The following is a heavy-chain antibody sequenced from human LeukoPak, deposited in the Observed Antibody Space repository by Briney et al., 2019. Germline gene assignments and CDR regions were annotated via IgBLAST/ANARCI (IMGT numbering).Heavy chain of an antibody. CDR3: AKVFIWFGELSHFDY. CDR2: ISSSSSYI. J-gene: IGHJ4*02. Sequence: PGGSLRLSCAASGFTFSSYSMNWVRQAPGKGLEWVSSISSSSSYIYYADSVKGRFTISRDNAKNSLYLQMNSLRAEDTAVYYCAKVFIWFGELSHFDYWGQGTLVTVSS. CDR1: GFTFSSYS. D-gene: IGHD3-10*01. V-gene: IGHV3-21*01.